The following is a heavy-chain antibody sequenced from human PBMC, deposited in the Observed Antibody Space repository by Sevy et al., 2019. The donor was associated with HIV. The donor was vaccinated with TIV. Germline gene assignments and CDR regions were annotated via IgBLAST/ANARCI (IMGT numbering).Heavy chain of an antibody. Sequence: GGYLRLSCAASGFTFSSYSMNWVRQAPGKGLEWVSSISSSSSNIYYADSVKVRFTISRDIAKNSLYLQMNSLRAEDTAVYYSARDRTPDYDFWSGYYYGMDVWGQGTTVTVSS. CDR2: ISSSSSNI. J-gene: IGHJ6*02. D-gene: IGHD3-3*01. CDR3: ARDRTPDYDFWSGYYYGMDV. V-gene: IGHV3-21*01. CDR1: GFTFSSYS.